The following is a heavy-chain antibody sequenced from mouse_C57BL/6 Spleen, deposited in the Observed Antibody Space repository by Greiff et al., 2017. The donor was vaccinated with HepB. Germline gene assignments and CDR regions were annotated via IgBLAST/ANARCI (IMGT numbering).Heavy chain of an antibody. J-gene: IGHJ2*01. V-gene: IGHV1-64*01. CDR3: ARRDYYDYPFDY. CDR1: GYTFTSYW. CDR2: IHPNSGST. Sequence: QVQLKQPGAELVKPGASVKLSCKASGYTFTSYWMHWVKQRPGQGLEWIGMIHPNSGSTNYNEKFKSKATLTVDKSSSTAYMQLSSLTSEDSAVYYCARRDYYDYPFDYWGQGTTLTVSS. D-gene: IGHD2-4*01.